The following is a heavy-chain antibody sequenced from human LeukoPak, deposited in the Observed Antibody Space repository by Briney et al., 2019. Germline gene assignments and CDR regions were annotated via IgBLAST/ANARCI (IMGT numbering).Heavy chain of an antibody. CDR3: ARGHDNTGYNYFDY. D-gene: IGHD3-9*01. J-gene: IGHJ4*02. V-gene: IGHV1-2*02. CDR2: INPYSGGT. Sequence: ASVKVSCKASGYTFSDYYIHWVQQAPGQGLERMGWINPYSGGTNYAQKFQGRVTMTRDTSIATTYMDLSSLMSDDTAVYYCARGHDNTGYNYFDYWGQGTLVTVSS. CDR1: GYTFSDYY.